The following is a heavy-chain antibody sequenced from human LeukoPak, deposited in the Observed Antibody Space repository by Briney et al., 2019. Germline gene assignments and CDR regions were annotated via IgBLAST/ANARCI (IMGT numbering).Heavy chain of an antibody. CDR2: ISGGST. D-gene: IGHD2-2*01. CDR3: AKCIVVVPAAIDY. J-gene: IGHJ4*02. Sequence: PGGSLRLSCAASGFTVSSNEMSWVRQAPGKGLEWVSSISGGSTYYADSRKGRFTISRDNSKNTLYLQMNSLRAEDTAVYYCAKCIVVVPAAIDYWGQGTLVTVSS. V-gene: IGHV3-38-3*01. CDR1: GFTVSSNE.